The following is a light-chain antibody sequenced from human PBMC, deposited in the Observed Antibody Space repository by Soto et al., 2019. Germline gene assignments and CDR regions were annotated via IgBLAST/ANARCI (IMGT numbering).Light chain of an antibody. J-gene: IGLJ1*01. Sequence: QSVLTQSPSVSAAPGPKVTISCSGGSSNIGNNDVSWYHQLPGTAPKVLIYDNNKRASGIPDRFSGSKSGTSATLGITGLQTGDEGDYYCGTWDSDSYVFGTGTKVTVL. CDR3: GTWDSDSYV. CDR2: DNN. CDR1: SSNIGNND. V-gene: IGLV1-51*01.